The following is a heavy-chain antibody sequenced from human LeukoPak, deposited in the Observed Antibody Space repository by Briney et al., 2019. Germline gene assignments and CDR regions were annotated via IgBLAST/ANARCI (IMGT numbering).Heavy chain of an antibody. J-gene: IGHJ4*02. CDR2: ISYSGST. D-gene: IGHD2-2*01. CDR3: ARDLGYCSSTSCRYFDF. CDR1: GGSISSGGYY. Sequence: SQTLSLTCTVSGGSISSGGYYWSWIRQHPGRGLEWIGYISYSGSTYYNPSLRGRVTISVDTSRNQFSLKLSSVTAADTAVYYCARDLGYCSSTSCRYFDFWGQGTLVTVSS. V-gene: IGHV4-31*03.